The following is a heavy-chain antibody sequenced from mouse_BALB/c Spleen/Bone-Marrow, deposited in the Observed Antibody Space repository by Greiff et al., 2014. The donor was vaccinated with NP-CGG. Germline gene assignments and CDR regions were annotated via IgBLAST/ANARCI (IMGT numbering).Heavy chain of an antibody. CDR3: ARWEYYAMDY. J-gene: IGHJ4*01. CDR1: GFNIKDTY. D-gene: IGHD4-1*01. CDR2: IDPANGNT. V-gene: IGHV14-3*02. Sequence: VQLKESGAELVKPGTSVKLSCTASGFNIKDTYMHWVKQGPEQGLEWIGRIDPANGNTKYDPKFQGKATITADTSSNTAYLQLSSLTSEDTAAYYCARWEYYAMDYWGQGTSVTVSS.